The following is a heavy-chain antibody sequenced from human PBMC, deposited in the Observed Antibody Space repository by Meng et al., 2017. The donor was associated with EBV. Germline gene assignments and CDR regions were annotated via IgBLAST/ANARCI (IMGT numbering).Heavy chain of an antibody. V-gene: IGHV4-30-4*01. CDR1: RVTICSMRYL. Sequence: PRTLSLTCACSRVTICSMRYLGHWTRQPLGKGWGWQAYSHYSGDAHYNPSLKSRITMSSDASKNQFSLNLSSVTAAETAVYCCARHRLSGGVKLDYWGQGTLVTVSS. CDR2: SHYSGDA. CDR3: ARHRLSGGVKLDY. D-gene: IGHD3-16*01. J-gene: IGHJ4*02.